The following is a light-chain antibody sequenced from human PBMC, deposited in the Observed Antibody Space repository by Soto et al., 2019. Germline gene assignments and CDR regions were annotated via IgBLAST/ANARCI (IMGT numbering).Light chain of an antibody. Sequence: DIQLTQSPSFASASVGDRVTITCRASQGISSDLAWYQQKPGKAPKLLIYAASSLRSGVPSRFSGSGSGTDFTLTISNLQPEDFATYYCQQLDTYPPYTFGQGTKLEIK. CDR1: QGISSD. V-gene: IGKV1-9*01. J-gene: IGKJ2*01. CDR2: AAS. CDR3: QQLDTYPPYT.